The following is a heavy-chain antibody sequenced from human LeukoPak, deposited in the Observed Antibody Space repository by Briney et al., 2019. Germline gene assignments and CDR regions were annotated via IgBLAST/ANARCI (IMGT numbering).Heavy chain of an antibody. D-gene: IGHD5-18*01. CDR3: AKKWIQLWFDY. J-gene: IGHJ4*02. CDR1: GFTFCSYA. Sequence: GGSLSLSRAASGFTFCSYAMSWARQAPGRGLEWVLDIIGSGGNTYYTAAVKSRFTTSRDNSNNTLYLQMNSMRAEDTAVYYCAKKWIQLWFDYWGQGTLATVSS. V-gene: IGHV3-23*01. CDR2: IIGSGGNT.